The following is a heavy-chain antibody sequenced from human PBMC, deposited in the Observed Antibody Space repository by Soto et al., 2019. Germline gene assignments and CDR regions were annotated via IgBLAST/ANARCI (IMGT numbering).Heavy chain of an antibody. CDR1: GDSFSSNIAA. J-gene: IGHJ5*02. Sequence: SQTLSLTCAISGDSFSSNIAAWNWIRQSPSRGLEWLGRTYYRSKWYNDYAVSVKSRITINPDTSKNQFSLQLNSVTPEDTAVYYCAREVVVVPAATEYNWFDPWGQGTLVTVSS. D-gene: IGHD2-2*01. CDR3: AREVVVVPAATEYNWFDP. CDR2: TYYRSKWYN. V-gene: IGHV6-1*01.